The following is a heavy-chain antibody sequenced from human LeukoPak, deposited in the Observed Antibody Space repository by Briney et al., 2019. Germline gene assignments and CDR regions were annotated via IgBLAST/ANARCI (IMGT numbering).Heavy chain of an antibody. J-gene: IGHJ4*02. CDR2: IYHGETT. V-gene: IGHV4-38-2*02. Sequence: SETLSLTCTVSGYSITTGHYWGWIRQPPGRGLERIGSIYHGETTYYNPSLKTRLTISLDTSKNQFSLKLSSVTAADTAVYYCASNWSDFDYWGQGILVTVSS. D-gene: IGHD1-1*01. CDR1: GYSITTGHY. CDR3: ASNWSDFDY.